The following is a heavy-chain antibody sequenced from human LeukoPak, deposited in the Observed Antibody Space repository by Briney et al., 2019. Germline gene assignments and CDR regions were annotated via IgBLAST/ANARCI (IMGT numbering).Heavy chain of an antibody. Sequence: GGSLRLSCAASGFTFSSYSMNWVRHAPGKGLVWVSRIDSDGSITNYADSVKGRFTISRDNAKNTLFLQMNSLRAEDTAVYYCSRDPSAVAGNFDYWGQGTLVTVSS. V-gene: IGHV3-74*01. D-gene: IGHD6-19*01. CDR1: GFTFSSYS. J-gene: IGHJ4*02. CDR2: IDSDGSIT. CDR3: SRDPSAVAGNFDY.